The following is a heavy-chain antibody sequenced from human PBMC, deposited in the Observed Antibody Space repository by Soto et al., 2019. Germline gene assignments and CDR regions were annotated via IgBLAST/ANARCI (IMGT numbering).Heavy chain of an antibody. CDR1: GFTFNNYA. CDR2: ISGGGDTT. CDR3: AKGRGGSGSLTPRVDF. Sequence: EVQLLESGGGLVQPGGSLRLSCAASGFTFNNYAMSWVRQAPGKGLEWVSAISGGGDTTSYADSVKGRFTVSRDGSKNTLYLQRNSRRAEDTAVYYCAKGRGGSGSLTPRVDFWGQGTLVTVSS. D-gene: IGHD3-10*01. J-gene: IGHJ4*02. V-gene: IGHV3-23*01.